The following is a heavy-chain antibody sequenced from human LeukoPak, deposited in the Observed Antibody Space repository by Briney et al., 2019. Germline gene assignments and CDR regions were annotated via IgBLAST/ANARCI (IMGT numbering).Heavy chain of an antibody. Sequence: GESLKISCKGSGYSFTSYWIGWVRQMPGKGLEWMGIIYPGDSDTRYSPSFQGQVTISADKSISTAYLQWSSLKASDTAMYYCARLPDCSGGSCYSYYFDYWGQGTLVTASS. CDR1: GYSFTSYW. V-gene: IGHV5-51*01. D-gene: IGHD2-15*01. J-gene: IGHJ4*02. CDR3: ARLPDCSGGSCYSYYFDY. CDR2: IYPGDSDT.